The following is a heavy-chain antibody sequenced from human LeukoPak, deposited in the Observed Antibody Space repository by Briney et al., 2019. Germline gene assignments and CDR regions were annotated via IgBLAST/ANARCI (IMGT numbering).Heavy chain of an antibody. CDR3: ARHKRGYDLAH. Sequence: SETLSLTCTVSGGSISSYYWSWIRQPPGKGLEWIGYIYYSGSTNYNPSLKSRVTISVDTSKNQFSLKLSSVTAADTAVYYCARHKRGYDLAHWGQGTLVTVSS. V-gene: IGHV4-59*08. CDR2: IYYSGST. J-gene: IGHJ4*02. D-gene: IGHD5-12*01. CDR1: GGSISSYY.